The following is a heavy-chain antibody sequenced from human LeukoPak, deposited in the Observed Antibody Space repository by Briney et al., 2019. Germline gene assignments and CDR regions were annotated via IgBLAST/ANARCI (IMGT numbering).Heavy chain of an antibody. Sequence: GASVKVSCKASGYTFTSYDINWVRQATGQALEWMGWMNPNSGNTDYAQKFQGRVTMTRNTSISTAYMELSSLRSEDTAVYYCARGTYYDILTGYYKEGYYYYGMDVWGQGTTVTVSS. V-gene: IGHV1-8*01. D-gene: IGHD3-9*01. CDR3: ARGTYYDILTGYYKEGYYYYGMDV. J-gene: IGHJ6*02. CDR1: GYTFTSYD. CDR2: MNPNSGNT.